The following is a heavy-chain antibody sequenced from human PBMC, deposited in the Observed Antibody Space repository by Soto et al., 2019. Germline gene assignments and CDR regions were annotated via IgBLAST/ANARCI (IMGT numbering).Heavy chain of an antibody. CDR1: GGSISSGGYY. D-gene: IGHD3-3*02. CDR3: ERGPIL. Sequence: ETLSLTCTVSGGSISSGGYYWSWIRQAPGKGLEWVSVIYSGGSTYYADSVEGRFTISRDNSKNTLYLQMNSLRAEDTAVYYCERGPILWCQGTLVTSPQ. J-gene: IGHJ4*02. CDR2: IYSGGST. V-gene: IGHV3-66*01.